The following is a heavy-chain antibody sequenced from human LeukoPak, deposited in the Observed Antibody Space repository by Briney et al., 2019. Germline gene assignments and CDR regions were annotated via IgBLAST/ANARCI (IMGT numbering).Heavy chain of an antibody. CDR3: ARGRDYYAVSGYHNWFDA. D-gene: IGHD3-22*01. CDR1: GYTFTRYY. Sequence: ASVKVSCKASGYTFTRYYMHWVRQAPGQGLEWMGIISPSGDTTSYAQKFRGRVTMTRDTSTRTVYLDLSSLRSEDTAVYYCARGRDYYAVSGYHNWFDAWGQGTLVIVSS. V-gene: IGHV1-46*01. CDR2: ISPSGDTT. J-gene: IGHJ5*02.